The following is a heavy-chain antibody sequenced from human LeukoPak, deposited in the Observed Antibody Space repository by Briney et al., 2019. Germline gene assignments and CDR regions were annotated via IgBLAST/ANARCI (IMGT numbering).Heavy chain of an antibody. CDR1: GYSFTTYW. V-gene: IGHV5-51*01. J-gene: IGHJ4*02. CDR3: ARPIRIVGATLRDY. Sequence: GESLKISCKGSGYSFTTYWIAWVRQMPGKGLEWMGVIYPGDSDTRYSPSFQGQVTISADKSISTAYLQWSSLKASDTAMYYCARPIRIVGATLRDYWGQGTLVTVSS. D-gene: IGHD1-26*01. CDR2: IYPGDSDT.